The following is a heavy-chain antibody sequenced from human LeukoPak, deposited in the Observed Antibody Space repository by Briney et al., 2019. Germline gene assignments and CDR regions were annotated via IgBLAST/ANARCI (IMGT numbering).Heavy chain of an antibody. CDR1: GFTVSSNY. V-gene: IGHV3-66*01. CDR3: ARDSKGTINTIAVAANDAFDI. Sequence: GGSLRLSCAASGFTVSSNYMSWVRQAPGKGLEWVSVIYSGGSTYYADSVKGRFTISRDNSKNTLYLQMNSLRAEDTAVYYCARDSKGTINTIAVAANDAFDIWGQGTMVTVSS. CDR2: IYSGGST. J-gene: IGHJ3*02. D-gene: IGHD6-19*01.